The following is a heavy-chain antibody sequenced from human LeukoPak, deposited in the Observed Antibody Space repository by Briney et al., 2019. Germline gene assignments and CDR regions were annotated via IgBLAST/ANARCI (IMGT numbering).Heavy chain of an antibody. V-gene: IGHV4-39*01. CDR1: GGSISSSSYY. J-gene: IGHJ6*02. D-gene: IGHD2-2*01. Sequence: SETLSLTCTVSGGSISSSSYYWGWIRQPPGKGLEWIGSIYYSGSTYYNPSLKSRVTISVDTSKNQFSLKLSSVTAADTAVYHCARRGPQTPPLSAAPDYYYYGMDVWGQGTTVTVSS. CDR3: ARRGPQTPPLSAAPDYYYYGMDV. CDR2: IYYSGST.